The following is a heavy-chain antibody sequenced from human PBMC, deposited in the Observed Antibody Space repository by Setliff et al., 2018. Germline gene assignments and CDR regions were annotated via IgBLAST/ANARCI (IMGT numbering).Heavy chain of an antibody. Sequence: RSGGSLRLSCEASGFTFDDHGMSWVRQAPGKGLEWVSGINWIGESKGYADSVKGRFTISRDNARNSLFLQINSVRAEDTALYYCARDSPLGSGYHDYWGQGTLVTVSS. CDR3: ARDSPLGSGYHDY. CDR1: GFTFDDHG. V-gene: IGHV3-20*04. D-gene: IGHD3-22*01. CDR2: INWIGESK. J-gene: IGHJ4*02.